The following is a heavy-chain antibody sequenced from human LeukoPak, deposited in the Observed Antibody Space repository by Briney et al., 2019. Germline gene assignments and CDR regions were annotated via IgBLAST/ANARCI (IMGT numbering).Heavy chain of an antibody. V-gene: IGHV1-69*04. J-gene: IGHJ4*02. CDR1: GGTFSSYA. D-gene: IGHD3-3*01. Sequence: AAVKVSCKASGGTFSSYAISWVRQAPGQGLEWMGRIIPILGIANYAQKFQGRVTITADKSTSTAYIEVSSLRCEDTAVFYCASQVLTNYDFWSRYYRGEYFDYWGQGTLVTVPS. CDR2: IIPILGIA. CDR3: ASQVLTNYDFWSRYYRGEYFDY.